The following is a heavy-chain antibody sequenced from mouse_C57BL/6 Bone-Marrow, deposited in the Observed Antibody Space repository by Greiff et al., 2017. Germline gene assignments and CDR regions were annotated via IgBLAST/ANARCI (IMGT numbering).Heavy chain of an antibody. Sequence: QVQLQQSDAELVKPGASVKISCKVSGYTFTDHTIHWMKQRPEQGLEWIGYIYPRDGSNKYNEKFKGKATLTADKSYSTAYMQLNSLPSEDSAVYFCALYGNYSYYFAYWGQGTTLTVSS. J-gene: IGHJ2*01. CDR1: GYTFTDHT. CDR2: IYPRDGSN. CDR3: ALYGNYSYYFAY. V-gene: IGHV1-78*01. D-gene: IGHD2-1*01.